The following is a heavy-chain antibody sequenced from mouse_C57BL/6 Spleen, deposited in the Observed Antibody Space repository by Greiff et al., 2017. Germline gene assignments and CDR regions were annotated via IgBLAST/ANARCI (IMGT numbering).Heavy chain of an antibody. D-gene: IGHD2-1*01. CDR2: IYPVSGET. J-gene: IGHJ2*01. CDR1: GYTFTDHI. CDR3: AKGGYGNYGPFDY. Sequence: QVQLQQSGAELASPGASVTLSCKASGYTFTDHIMNWVKKRPGKGLEWIGRIYPVSGETNYNQKFMGKATFSVDRSSSTAYMQLSSLTSEDSAVYYCAKGGYGNYGPFDYWGQGTTLTVSS. V-gene: IGHV1-11*01.